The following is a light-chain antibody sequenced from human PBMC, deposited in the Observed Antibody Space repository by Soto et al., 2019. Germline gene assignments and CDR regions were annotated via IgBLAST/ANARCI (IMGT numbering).Light chain of an antibody. Sequence: QLVVTQSPSASASLGASVKLTCTLTGGRTRNAIAWHQKQPGKGPRYLMKVNSDGTHNKGDGIPDRFSGSSSGSERYLTISSLQSEDEADYYCQTWDTGIYVFATGTKLTVL. CDR1: GGRTRNA. CDR2: VNSDGTH. J-gene: IGLJ1*01. V-gene: IGLV4-69*01. CDR3: QTWDTGIYV.